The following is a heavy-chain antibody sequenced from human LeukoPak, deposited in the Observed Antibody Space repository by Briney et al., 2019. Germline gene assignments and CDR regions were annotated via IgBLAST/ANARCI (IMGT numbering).Heavy chain of an antibody. D-gene: IGHD6-13*01. CDR2: ISSDTSYI. J-gene: IGHJ3*02. CDR3: ARGDSRGAFDI. Sequence: GGSLRLSCAASGFTFSSYNMNWVRQAPGKGLEWVSLISSDTSYIHYADSVKGRFTISRDNAKNSVFLQMNSLRAEDTAVYYCARGDSRGAFDIWGQGTLVTVSS. CDR1: GFTFSSYN. V-gene: IGHV3-21*01.